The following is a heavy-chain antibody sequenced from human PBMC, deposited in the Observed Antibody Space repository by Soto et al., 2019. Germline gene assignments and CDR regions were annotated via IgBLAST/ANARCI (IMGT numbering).Heavy chain of an antibody. CDR2: ISYDGSNK. Sequence: GGSLRLSCAASGFTFSSYAMHWVRQAPGKGLEWVAVISYDGSNKYYADSVKGRFAISRDNSKNTLYLQMNSLRAEDTAVYYCARVASAAATYFQHWGQGTLVTVSS. V-gene: IGHV3-30*09. D-gene: IGHD6-13*01. CDR3: ARVASAAATYFQH. CDR1: GFTFSSYA. J-gene: IGHJ1*01.